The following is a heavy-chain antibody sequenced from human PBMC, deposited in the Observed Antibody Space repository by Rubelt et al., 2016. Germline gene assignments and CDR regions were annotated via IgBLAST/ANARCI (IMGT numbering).Heavy chain of an antibody. Sequence: QVQLQQWGAGLLKPSETLSLSCAVYGGSFRDYYWSWIRQSPGKGLEWIGEINHSGSTNVNPSLKSRVTISVDTSKNACSPKRRTVTAADAAVYSWARANNGYDYPWGQGTLVTVSS. CDR3: ARANNGYDYP. D-gene: IGHD5-12*01. CDR1: GGSFRDYY. CDR2: INHSGST. V-gene: IGHV4-34*01. J-gene: IGHJ5*02.